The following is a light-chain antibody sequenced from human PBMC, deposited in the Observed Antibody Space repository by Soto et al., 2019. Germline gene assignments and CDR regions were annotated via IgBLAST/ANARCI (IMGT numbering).Light chain of an antibody. CDR3: APWGDSRSVLV. CDR2: RNN. J-gene: IGLJ2*01. Sequence: QSVLTQPPSASGTPGQRVTISCSGSSSNIGSNYVYWYQQLPGTAPKLLIYRNNQRPSGFPDRFSGSKSGTSASLAISGPRSEVEGDFSGAPWGDSRSVLVFGGGTKLTAL. V-gene: IGLV1-47*01. CDR1: SSNIGSNY.